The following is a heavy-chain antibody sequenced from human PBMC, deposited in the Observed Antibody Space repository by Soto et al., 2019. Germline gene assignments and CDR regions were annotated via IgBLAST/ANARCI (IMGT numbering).Heavy chain of an antibody. CDR1: GGSFSDYY. CDR3: ARRLVNRPVDP. J-gene: IGHJ5*02. CDR2: INHRRST. Sequence: QVQLQQWGAGLLKPSETLSLTCAVYGGSFSDYYWTWIRQPPGKGLEWIGDINHRRSTNYYPSLKSRLTISIDTSNNQCSLKLTSVTAADTAVYYCARRLVNRPVDPWGQGTLVTVSS. D-gene: IGHD2-15*01. V-gene: IGHV4-34*01.